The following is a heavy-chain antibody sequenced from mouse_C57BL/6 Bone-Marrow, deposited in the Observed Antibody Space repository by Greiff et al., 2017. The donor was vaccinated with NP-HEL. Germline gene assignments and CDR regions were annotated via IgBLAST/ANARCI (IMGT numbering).Heavy chain of an antibody. CDR3: ARNYYGSDYYAMVY. CDR1: GYAFSSYW. D-gene: IGHD1-1*01. V-gene: IGHV1-80*01. CDR2: IYPGDGDT. J-gene: IGHJ4*01. Sequence: VKLVDSLAELVKPGASVKISCKASGYAFSSYWMNWVKQRPGKGLEWIGQIYPGDGDTNYNGKFKGKATLTADKSSSTAYMQLSSLTSEDSAVYFCARNYYGSDYYAMVYWGQGTSVTVSS.